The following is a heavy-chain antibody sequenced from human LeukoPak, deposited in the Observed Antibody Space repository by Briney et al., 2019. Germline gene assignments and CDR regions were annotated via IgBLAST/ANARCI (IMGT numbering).Heavy chain of an antibody. CDR3: ARDPSTFGGAH. J-gene: IGHJ4*02. D-gene: IGHD3-16*01. V-gene: IGHV3-53*01. CDR1: GLTVSSNS. Sequence: GGSLRLSCAASGLTVSSNSMSRVRQAPGQGLKWVSFIYSGGSTYYADSVKGRFTISRDNAKNSLYLQMNSLRAEDTAVYYCARDPSTFGGAHWGQGTLVTVSS. CDR2: IYSGGST.